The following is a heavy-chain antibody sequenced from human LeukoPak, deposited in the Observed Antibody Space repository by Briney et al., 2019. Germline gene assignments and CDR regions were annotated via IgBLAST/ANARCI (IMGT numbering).Heavy chain of an antibody. V-gene: IGHV1-2*02. D-gene: IGHD2-2*01. Sequence: ASVKVSCKASGYTFTGYYMHWVRQAPGQGLEWMGWINPNSGGTNYAQKFQGRVTMTRDTSISTAYMELSRLRSDDTAVYYCARDAISTSCCDGFDIWGQGTMVTVSS. J-gene: IGHJ3*02. CDR2: INPNSGGT. CDR3: ARDAISTSCCDGFDI. CDR1: GYTFTGYY.